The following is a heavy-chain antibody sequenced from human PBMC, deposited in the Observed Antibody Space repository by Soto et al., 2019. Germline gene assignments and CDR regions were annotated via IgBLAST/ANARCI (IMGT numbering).Heavy chain of an antibody. CDR1: GYTFTSYG. CDR3: AGDHAYSSSWYSAYYYYGMAV. Sequence: QVQLVQSGAEVKKPGASVKVSCKASGYTFTSYGISWVRHAPGQGLEWMGWIIAYNGNTNYALKLQGIVTMTKDTPTSTAYMELRSLRSADTAVYYRAGDHAYSSSWYSAYYYYGMAVCGRG. CDR2: IIAYNGNT. J-gene: IGHJ6*04. V-gene: IGHV1-18*01. D-gene: IGHD6-13*01.